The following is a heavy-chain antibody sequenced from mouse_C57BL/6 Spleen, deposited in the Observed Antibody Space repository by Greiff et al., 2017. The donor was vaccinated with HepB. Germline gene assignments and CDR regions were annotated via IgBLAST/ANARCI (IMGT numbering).Heavy chain of an antibody. V-gene: IGHV2-6-1*01. CDR2: IWSDGST. D-gene: IGHD1-1*01. CDR1: GFSLTSYG. CDR3: ARHPLYYGSSYNAMDY. J-gene: IGHJ4*01. Sequence: VMLVESGPGLVAPSQSLSITCTVSGFSLTSYGVHWVRQPTGKGLEWLVVIWSDGSTTYNSALKSRLSISKDNSKSQVFLKMNSLQTDDTAMYYCARHPLYYGSSYNAMDYWGQGTSVTVSS.